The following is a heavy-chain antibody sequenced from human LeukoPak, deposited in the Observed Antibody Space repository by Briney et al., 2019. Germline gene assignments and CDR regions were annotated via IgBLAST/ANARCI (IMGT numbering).Heavy chain of an antibody. V-gene: IGHV3-30*02. Sequence: PGGSLRLSCAASGFTFSSYGMHWVRQAPGKGLEWVAFIRYDGSNKYYADSVKGRFTISRDNSKNTLYLQMNSLRAEDTAVYYCAKAPPQQQLATGGAFDIWGQGTMVTVSS. CDR2: IRYDGSNK. J-gene: IGHJ3*02. CDR1: GFTFSSYG. CDR3: AKAPPQQQLATGGAFDI. D-gene: IGHD6-13*01.